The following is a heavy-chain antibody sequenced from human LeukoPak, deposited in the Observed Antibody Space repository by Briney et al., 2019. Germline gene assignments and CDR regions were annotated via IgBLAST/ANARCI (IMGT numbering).Heavy chain of an antibody. CDR3: AKDIGPMGLYCFDY. CDR2: ISWNSGSI. Sequence: GRSLRLSCAASGFTFDDYAMHWVRQAPGKGLEWVSGISWNSGSIGYADSVKGRFTISRDNAKNSLYLQMNSLRAEDMALYYCAKDIGPMGLYCFDYWGQGTLVTVSS. V-gene: IGHV3-9*03. J-gene: IGHJ4*02. CDR1: GFTFDDYA.